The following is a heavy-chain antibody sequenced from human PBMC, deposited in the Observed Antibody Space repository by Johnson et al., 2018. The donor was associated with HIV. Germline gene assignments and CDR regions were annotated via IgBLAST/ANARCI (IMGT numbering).Heavy chain of an antibody. Sequence: MMLVESGGGVERPGGSLRLSCAGSGFTFDDHGMSWVRQVPGKGLEWVSGINWSGGTTGYADSVTGRFPISRDNTKNSLYLQMNSLRAEDTALYYCAREGGIVAAQGDALDIWGQGTMVTVSS. CDR2: INWSGGTT. J-gene: IGHJ3*02. CDR3: AREGGIVAAQGDALDI. D-gene: IGHD1-26*01. V-gene: IGHV3-20*04. CDR1: GFTFDDHG.